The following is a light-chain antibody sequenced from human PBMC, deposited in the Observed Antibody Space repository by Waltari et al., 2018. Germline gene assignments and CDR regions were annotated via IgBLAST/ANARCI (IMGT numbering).Light chain of an antibody. CDR3: QQYYTVSRT. J-gene: IGKJ1*01. Sequence: DIVMTPSPDSLAVPLGERATINCKSSETILFNSNNKNYLAWYQQKAGQPPKLLVYWASTRESGVPDRFSGSGSGTDFTLTISSLQAEDVAVYYCQQYYTVSRTFGQGTRVEIK. CDR1: ETILFNSNNKNY. V-gene: IGKV4-1*01. CDR2: WAS.